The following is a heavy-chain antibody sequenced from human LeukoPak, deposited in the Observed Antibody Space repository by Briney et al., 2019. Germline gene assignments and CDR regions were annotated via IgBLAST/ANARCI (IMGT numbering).Heavy chain of an antibody. D-gene: IGHD5-18*01. CDR3: ATGKGGYSYGYWDY. CDR2: FDPEDDET. J-gene: IGHJ4*02. V-gene: IGHV1-24*01. CDR1: GYTLTELS. Sequence: ASVKVSCKVSGYTLTELSMHWVRQAPGKGLEWMGGFDPEDDETIYAQKFQGRVTMTEDTSTDTAYMELSSLRSEDTAVYYCATGKGGYSYGYWDYWGQGTLVTVSS.